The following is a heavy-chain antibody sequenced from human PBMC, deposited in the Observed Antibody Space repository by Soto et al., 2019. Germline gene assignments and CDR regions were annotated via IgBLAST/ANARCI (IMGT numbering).Heavy chain of an antibody. D-gene: IGHD6-13*01. Sequence: GGSLRLSCAASGFTFSDHYMDWVRQAPGKGLEWVGRTRNKANSYTTEYAASVKGRFTISRDDSKNSLYLQMNSLKPEDTAVYYCAREESSSWYYYYGMDVWGQGTTVTVSS. CDR2: TRNKANSYTT. J-gene: IGHJ6*02. CDR1: GFTFSDHY. CDR3: AREESSSWYYYYGMDV. V-gene: IGHV3-72*01.